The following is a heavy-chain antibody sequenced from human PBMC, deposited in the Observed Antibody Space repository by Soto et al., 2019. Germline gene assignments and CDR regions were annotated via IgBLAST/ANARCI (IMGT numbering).Heavy chain of an antibody. Sequence: SVKVSCKASGGTFSSYAISWVRQAPGQGLEWMGGIIPIFGTANYSPSFQGHVTISADKSISTAYLQWSSLKASDTAMYYCAVNSYCSGGSCYSGEVYYYGMDVWGQGTTVTVSS. CDR2: IIPIFGTA. V-gene: IGHV1-69*06. J-gene: IGHJ6*02. D-gene: IGHD2-15*01. CDR1: GGTFSSYA. CDR3: AVNSYCSGGSCYSGEVYYYGMDV.